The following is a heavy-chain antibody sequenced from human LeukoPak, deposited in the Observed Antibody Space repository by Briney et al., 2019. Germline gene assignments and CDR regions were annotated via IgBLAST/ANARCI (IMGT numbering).Heavy chain of an antibody. CDR3: AIDSSGYTVSFDY. V-gene: IGHV3-53*01. Sequence: PGGSPRLSCAASGFTVSSNYMSWVRQAPGKGLEWVSVIYSGGSTYYADSVKGRFTISRDNSKNTLYLQMNSLRAEDTAVYYCAIDSSGYTVSFDYWGQGTLVTVSS. CDR1: GFTVSSNY. J-gene: IGHJ4*02. D-gene: IGHD3-22*01. CDR2: IYSGGST.